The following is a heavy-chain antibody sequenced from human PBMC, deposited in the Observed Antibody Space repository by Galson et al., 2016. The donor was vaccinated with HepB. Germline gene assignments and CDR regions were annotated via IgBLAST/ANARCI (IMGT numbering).Heavy chain of an antibody. CDR3: ATHMGRYDYWSGYKSHYYYGLDV. V-gene: IGHV3-7*01. Sequence: SLRLSCAVPGFTFSTYWMSWVRQAPGKGLEWVASINQDGREKYYVDSVKGRFTISRDNAENSLFLRMNSLRVEDTAVYYCATHMGRYDYWSGYKSHYYYGLDVWGQGTTVTVSS. CDR2: INQDGREK. J-gene: IGHJ6*02. D-gene: IGHD3-3*01. CDR1: GFTFSTYW.